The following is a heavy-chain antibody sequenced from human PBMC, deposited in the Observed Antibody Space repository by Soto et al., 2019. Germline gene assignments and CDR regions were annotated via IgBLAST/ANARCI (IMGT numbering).Heavy chain of an antibody. Sequence: PGGSLRLSCAASGFTFSSYAMHWVRQAPGKGLEWVAVISYDGSNKYYSDSVKGRFTISRDNSKITLYLQMNSLRAEDTAVYYCARGSYSSDYYYYYGMDVWGQGTTVTVSS. CDR2: ISYDGSNK. CDR3: ARGSYSSDYYYYYGMDV. J-gene: IGHJ6*02. D-gene: IGHD6-25*01. V-gene: IGHV3-30-3*01. CDR1: GFTFSSYA.